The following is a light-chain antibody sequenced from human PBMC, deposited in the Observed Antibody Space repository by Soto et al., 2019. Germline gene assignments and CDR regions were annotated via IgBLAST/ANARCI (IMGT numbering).Light chain of an antibody. Sequence: EIVLTQSPGTLSLSPGERATLSCRASQSVSSSYLAWYQQKPGQAPRLLIYGASSRATGIPDRFSGSGSGTDFTLTISRLEPEDFAVYYCQQYSSSLGVTFGGGTKVEIK. CDR2: GAS. V-gene: IGKV3-20*01. CDR3: QQYSSSLGVT. CDR1: QSVSSSY. J-gene: IGKJ4*01.